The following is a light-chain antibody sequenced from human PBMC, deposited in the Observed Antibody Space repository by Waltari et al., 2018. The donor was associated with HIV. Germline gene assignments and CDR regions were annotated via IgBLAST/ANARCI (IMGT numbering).Light chain of an antibody. Sequence: DIVMTQSPESLAVSLGERASINCKSSQSVLYSLNNKNYVAWYQQKPGQPPKLLIYWTSTRESGVPDRFCGSGSGTDFTLTISSLQAEDVATYYCQQYYSAPRTFGQGTKVEIK. V-gene: IGKV4-1*01. CDR3: QQYYSAPRT. CDR1: QSVLYSLNNKNY. J-gene: IGKJ1*01. CDR2: WTS.